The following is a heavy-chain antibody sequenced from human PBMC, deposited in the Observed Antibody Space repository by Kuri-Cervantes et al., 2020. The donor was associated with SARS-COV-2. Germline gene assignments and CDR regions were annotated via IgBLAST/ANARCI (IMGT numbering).Heavy chain of an antibody. V-gene: IGHV3-48*01. J-gene: IGHJ5*02. CDR1: GFTFSSYS. D-gene: IGHD2-2*01. Sequence: LSLTCAASGFTFSSYSMNWVRQAPGKGLEWVSYISSSSSTIYYADSVKGRFTISRDNAKNSLYLQMNSLRAEDTAVYYCASQLLEEFDPWGQGTLVTVSS. CDR2: ISSSSSTI. CDR3: ASQLLEEFDP.